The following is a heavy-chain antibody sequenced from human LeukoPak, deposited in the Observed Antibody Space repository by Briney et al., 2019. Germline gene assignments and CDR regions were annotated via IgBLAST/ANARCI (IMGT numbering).Heavy chain of an antibody. J-gene: IGHJ4*02. CDR1: GFTFSSYG. V-gene: IGHV3-33*01. CDR3: ARDLSPWEHSSVMGVGDY. CDR2: IWYDGSNK. D-gene: IGHD6-6*01. Sequence: GGSLRLSCAASGFTFSSYGMHWVRQAPGKGLEWVAVIWYDGSNKYYADSVKGRFTISRDNSKNTLYLQMNSLRAEDTAVYYCARDLSPWEHSSVMGVGDYWGQGTLVTVSS.